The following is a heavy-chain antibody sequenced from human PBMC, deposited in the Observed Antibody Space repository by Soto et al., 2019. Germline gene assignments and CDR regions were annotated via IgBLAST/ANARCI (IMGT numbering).Heavy chain of an antibody. Sequence: QVQLQESGPGLVKPSETLSLTCIVSGGSISGYYWSWIRQPAGKELEWIGRIYSDGTTNYNPSLKGRGTMSVDTSKKQISLKLTSVTAADTAMYYCARDRGYRSGSFRSWGQGVLVTVSS. V-gene: IGHV4-4*07. CDR1: GGSISGYY. D-gene: IGHD5-18*01. CDR2: IYSDGTT. J-gene: IGHJ5*02. CDR3: ARDRGYRSGSFRS.